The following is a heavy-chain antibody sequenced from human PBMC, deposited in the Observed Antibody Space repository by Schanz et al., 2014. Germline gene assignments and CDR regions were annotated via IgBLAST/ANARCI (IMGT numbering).Heavy chain of an antibody. Sequence: QVQLLESGGGLFKPGGSLRLSCAGSGFTFADYYMTWIRQAPGKGLEWISYVSSYDTTVSYADSVKGRFTISRDNSENTLYLQMISLRAEDTAVYYCAKLDGYAYGSMGQEYFDYWGQGTLVAVSS. J-gene: IGHJ4*02. D-gene: IGHD5-18*01. CDR1: GFTFADYY. CDR2: VSSYDTTV. CDR3: AKLDGYAYGSMGQEYFDY. V-gene: IGHV3-11*04.